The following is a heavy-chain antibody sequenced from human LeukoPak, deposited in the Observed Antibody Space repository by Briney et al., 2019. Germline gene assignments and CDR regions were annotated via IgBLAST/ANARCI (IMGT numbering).Heavy chain of an antibody. CDR2: IYNSGST. D-gene: IGHD3-22*01. Sequence: PSETLSLTCTVSGDSISSSSYYWGWIRQPPGKGLEWIGSIYNSGSTYYNPSLKSRVTISVDTSKNQFSLKLSSVTAADTAVYYCARAGSSGYLYLDYWGQGTLVTVSS. CDR1: GDSISSSSYY. J-gene: IGHJ4*02. V-gene: IGHV4-39*07. CDR3: ARAGSSGYLYLDY.